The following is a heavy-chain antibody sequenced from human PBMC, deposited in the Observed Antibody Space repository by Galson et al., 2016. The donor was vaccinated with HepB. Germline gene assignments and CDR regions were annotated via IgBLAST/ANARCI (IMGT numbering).Heavy chain of an antibody. CDR1: GLTFSSYA. CDR2: IYSGGST. Sequence: LRLSCAASGLTFSSYAMSWVRQAPGKRLEWVSLIYSGGSTYYADSVKGRFTISRDNSKNTLYLQMNSLRAEDTAVYYCASMTGTTPGGYWGQGTLVTVSS. J-gene: IGHJ4*02. CDR3: ASMTGTTPGGY. D-gene: IGHD1-20*01. V-gene: IGHV3-53*01.